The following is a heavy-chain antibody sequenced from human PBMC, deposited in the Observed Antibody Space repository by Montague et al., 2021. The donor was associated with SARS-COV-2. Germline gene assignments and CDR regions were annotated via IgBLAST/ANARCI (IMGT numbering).Heavy chain of an antibody. Sequence: SETLSLTCAVYGGSFSGYYWNWIRQPPGKGLEWIGEINHSGSTNYNPSLKSRVAISVDTSKKQFSLKVNSVTAADTAVYYCAKDGEALAWGTFDIWGQGTMVTVSS. CDR2: INHSGST. D-gene: IGHD3-10*01. CDR1: GGSFSGYY. J-gene: IGHJ3*02. V-gene: IGHV4-34*01. CDR3: AKDGEALAWGTFDI.